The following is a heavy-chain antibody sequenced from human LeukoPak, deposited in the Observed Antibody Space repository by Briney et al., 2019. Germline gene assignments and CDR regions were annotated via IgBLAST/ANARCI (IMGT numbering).Heavy chain of an antibody. D-gene: IGHD4-4*01. CDR2: INHSGST. J-gene: IGHJ6*02. Sequence: SETLSLTCAVYGGTFSGYYWSWIRQPQGKGLEWIGEINHSGSTNYNPSLKSRVIISVNTTKNPFSQQLSSVTDAATAEYCCGRGGGTVTRPLYYYYVIDGGSQGSTVTVSS. CDR1: GGTFSGYY. V-gene: IGHV4-34*01. CDR3: GRGGGTVTRPLYYYYVIDG.